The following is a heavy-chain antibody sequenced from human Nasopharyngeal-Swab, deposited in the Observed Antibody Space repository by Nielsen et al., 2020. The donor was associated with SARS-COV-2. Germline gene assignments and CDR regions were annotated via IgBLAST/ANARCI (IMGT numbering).Heavy chain of an antibody. J-gene: IGHJ4*02. D-gene: IGHD6-6*01. CDR2: INHSGST. Sequence: SQTLSLTCAVYGGSFSGYYWSWILQPPGKGLEWIGEINHSGSTNYNPSLKSRVTISVDTSKNQFSLKLSSVTAADTAVYYCARGRGEYSSSSVFFDYWGQGTLVTVSS. CDR3: ARGRGEYSSSSVFFDY. CDR1: GGSFSGYY. V-gene: IGHV4-34*01.